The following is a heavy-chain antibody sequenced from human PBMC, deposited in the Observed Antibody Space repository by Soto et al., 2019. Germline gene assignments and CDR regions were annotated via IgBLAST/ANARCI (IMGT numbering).Heavy chain of an antibody. V-gene: IGHV4-30-2*01. CDR2: TYHSGNP. J-gene: IGHJ6*02. CDR1: GDTISTGGYT. Sequence: SETLSLTCDVSGDTISTGGYTWAWIRQPPGEALEWIGHTYHSGNPYYNPSLKSRVIISVDRSKNQFSLKVRSVTAADTAVYYCARVGYYGSSGYYSRYGMDVWGQGTTVTVSS. CDR3: ARVGYYGSSGYYSRYGMDV. D-gene: IGHD3-22*01.